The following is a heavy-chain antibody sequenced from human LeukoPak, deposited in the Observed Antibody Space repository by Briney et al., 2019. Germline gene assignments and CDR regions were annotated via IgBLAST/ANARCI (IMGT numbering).Heavy chain of an antibody. CDR2: INPNSGGT. V-gene: IGHV1-2*04. CDR3: ARGKYYYDSSGYPID. CDR1: GYTFTGYY. Sequence: ASVKVSCKASGYTFTGYYMHWVRQAPGQGLEWMGWINPNSGGTNYAQKFQGWVTMTRDTSISTAYMELSRLRSDDTAVYYCARGKYYYDSSGYPIDWGQGTLVTVSS. D-gene: IGHD3-22*01. J-gene: IGHJ4*02.